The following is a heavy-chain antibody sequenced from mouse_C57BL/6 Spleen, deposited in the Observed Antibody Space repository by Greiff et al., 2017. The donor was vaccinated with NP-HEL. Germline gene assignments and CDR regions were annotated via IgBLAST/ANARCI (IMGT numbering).Heavy chain of an antibody. Sequence: EVQLVESGGGLVKPGGSLKLSCAASGFTFSSYAMSWVRQTPEKRLEWVATISDGGSYTYYPDNVKGRFTISRDNAKNNLYLQMSHLKSEDTAMYYCARTNYYGSNSDYYAMDYWGQGTSVTVSS. D-gene: IGHD1-1*01. CDR3: ARTNYYGSNSDYYAMDY. V-gene: IGHV5-4*01. CDR1: GFTFSSYA. J-gene: IGHJ4*01. CDR2: ISDGGSYT.